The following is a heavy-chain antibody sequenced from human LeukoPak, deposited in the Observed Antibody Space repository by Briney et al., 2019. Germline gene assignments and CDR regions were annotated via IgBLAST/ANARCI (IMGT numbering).Heavy chain of an antibody. V-gene: IGHV4-4*07. CDR2: IYTSGNT. J-gene: IGHJ3*01. Sequence: PSETLSLTCTVSGGSTSTYYWSWIRQPAGKGLEWIGRIYTSGNTNYNPSLKSRVAMSVDTSKNQFSLKLSSVTAADTAVYYCARLAGTDAFDVWGQGTMVTVSS. D-gene: IGHD6-19*01. CDR1: GGSTSTYY. CDR3: ARLAGTDAFDV.